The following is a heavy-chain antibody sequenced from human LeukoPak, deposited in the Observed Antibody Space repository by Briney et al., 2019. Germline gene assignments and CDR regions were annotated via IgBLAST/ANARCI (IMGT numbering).Heavy chain of an antibody. CDR3: ARDFSEYSSSFDY. V-gene: IGHV3-21*01. D-gene: IGHD6-6*01. CDR2: ISSSSSYI. Sequence: GGSLRLSCAASGFTFSSYSMNWVRQAPGKGLEWVSSISSSSSYIYYADSVKGRFTISRDNAKNSLYLQMNGLRAEDTAVYYCARDFSEYSSSFDYWGQGTLVTVSS. CDR1: GFTFSSYS. J-gene: IGHJ4*02.